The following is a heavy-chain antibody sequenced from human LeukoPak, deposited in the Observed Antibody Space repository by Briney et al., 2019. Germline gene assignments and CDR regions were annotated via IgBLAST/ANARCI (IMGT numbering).Heavy chain of an antibody. CDR3: AREAYCGGDCYLDYYGMDV. V-gene: IGHV7-4-1*02. Sequence: ASVKVSCKASGYTFTSYAMNWVRQAPGQGLEWMGWINTNTGNPTYAQGFTGRFVFSLDTSVSTAYLQISSLEAEDTAVYYCAREAYCGGDCYLDYYGMDVWGQGTTVTVSS. J-gene: IGHJ6*02. CDR1: GYTFTSYA. D-gene: IGHD2-21*02. CDR2: INTNTGNP.